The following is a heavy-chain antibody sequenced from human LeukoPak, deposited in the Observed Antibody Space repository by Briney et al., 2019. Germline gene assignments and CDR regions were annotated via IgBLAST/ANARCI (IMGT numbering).Heavy chain of an antibody. CDR3: TTDRAVGATKDY. CDR2: IKSKTDGEST. CDR1: GFTFSNAW. D-gene: IGHD1-26*01. V-gene: IGHV3-15*01. Sequence: GGSLRLSCAASGFTFSNAWMSWVRQAPGKGREWVGRIKSKTDGESTDYAAPVKGRFTISRDDSKNTLYLQMNSLKTEDTAVYYCTTDRAVGATKDYWGQGTLVTVSS. J-gene: IGHJ4*02.